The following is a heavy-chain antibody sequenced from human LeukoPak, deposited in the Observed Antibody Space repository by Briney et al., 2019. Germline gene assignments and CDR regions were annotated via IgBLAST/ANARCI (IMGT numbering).Heavy chain of an antibody. CDR1: GGSISSSSYY. J-gene: IGHJ4*02. V-gene: IGHV4-61*01. Sequence: SETLSLTCTVSGGSISSSSYYWSWIRQPPGKGLEWIGYIYYSGSTNYNPSLKSRVTISVDTSKNQFSLKLSSVTAADTAVYYCARGDYDSSGELDYWGQGTLVTVSS. D-gene: IGHD3-22*01. CDR2: IYYSGST. CDR3: ARGDYDSSGELDY.